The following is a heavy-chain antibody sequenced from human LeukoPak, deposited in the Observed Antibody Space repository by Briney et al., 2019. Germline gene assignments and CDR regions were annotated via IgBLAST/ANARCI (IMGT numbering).Heavy chain of an antibody. V-gene: IGHV4-34*01. J-gene: IGHJ4*02. CDR3: ARGPGYSSSWPFDY. CDR1: GGSFSGYY. CDR2: INHSGST. D-gene: IGHD6-13*01. Sequence: PSETLSLTCAVYGGSFSGYYWSWLRQPPGKGLEWIGEINHSGSTNYNPSLKSRVTISVDTSKNQFSLKLSSVTAADTAVYYCARGPGYSSSWPFDYWGQGTLVTVSS.